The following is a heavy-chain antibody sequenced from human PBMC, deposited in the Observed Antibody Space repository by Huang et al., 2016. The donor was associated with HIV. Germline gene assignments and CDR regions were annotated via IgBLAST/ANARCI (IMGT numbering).Heavy chain of an antibody. V-gene: IGHV3-48*01. Sequence: GGSLRLSCAASGFTFSTYNMNWVRQAPGKGLEWGSYITSSSGSIDYADSVKGRFTISRDNAKNSLYLQMNSLRAEDTAVYYCARFGSYYYGSGSYLDAFDIWGQGTMVTVSS. J-gene: IGHJ3*02. CDR3: ARFGSYYYGSGSYLDAFDI. CDR1: GFTFSTYN. CDR2: ITSSSGSI. D-gene: IGHD3-10*01.